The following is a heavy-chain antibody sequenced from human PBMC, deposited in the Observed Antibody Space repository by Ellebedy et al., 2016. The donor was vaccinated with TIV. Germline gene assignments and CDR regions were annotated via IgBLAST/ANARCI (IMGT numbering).Heavy chain of an antibody. V-gene: IGHV4-30-4*01. CDR2: INYSGST. Sequence: MPSETLSLTCTVSGDSISSGAFYWSWIRQPPGKGLEWIGYINYSGSTYYNPSLKSRLTISVDTSKHHFSLKLNSVTAADTAVYYCARESLLPKWFDPWGQGTLVTVSS. CDR1: GDSISSGAFY. J-gene: IGHJ5*02. CDR3: ARESLLPKWFDP.